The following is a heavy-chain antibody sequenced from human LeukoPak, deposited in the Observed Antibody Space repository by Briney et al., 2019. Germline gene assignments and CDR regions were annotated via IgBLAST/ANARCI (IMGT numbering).Heavy chain of an antibody. CDR2: SRSGGANN. V-gene: IGHV3-23*01. CDR3: GRDPNGDYLGAFEF. D-gene: IGHD4-17*01. J-gene: IGHJ3*01. CDR1: GFTISDYG. Sequence: PGGSLRLSCAASGFTISDYGLVWVRQAPGKGLEWVSGSRSGGANNFYADAVKSRFTISRDNSKNTLYLQMNSLRANDTAVYYCGRDPNGDYLGAFEFWGHGTTVIVSS.